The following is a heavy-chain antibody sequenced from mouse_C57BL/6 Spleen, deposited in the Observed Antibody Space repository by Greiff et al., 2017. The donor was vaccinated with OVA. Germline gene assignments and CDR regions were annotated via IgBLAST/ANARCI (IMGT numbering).Heavy chain of an antibody. CDR1: GYTFTSYW. Sequence: QVQLQQSGAELVRPGSSVKLSCKASGYTFTSYWLDWVKQRPGQGLEWIGNLYPSDSETHYNQKFKDKATLTVDKSSSTAYMQLSSLTSEDSAVYYCASSTVVADYAMDYWGQGTSVTVSS. CDR3: ASSTVVADYAMDY. J-gene: IGHJ4*01. V-gene: IGHV1-61*01. CDR2: LYPSDSET. D-gene: IGHD1-1*01.